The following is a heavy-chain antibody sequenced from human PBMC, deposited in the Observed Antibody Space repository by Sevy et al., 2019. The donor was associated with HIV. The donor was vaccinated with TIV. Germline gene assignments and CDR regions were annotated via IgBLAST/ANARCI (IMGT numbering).Heavy chain of an antibody. V-gene: IGHV3-30-3*01. CDR1: GFTFNFFS. J-gene: IGHJ1*01. Sequence: GGSLRLSCAASGFTFNFFSMHWVRQAPGKGLEWVATISFDGSNEHYADSVKGRFTISRDNSKNSLFLQMNSLRADDLAEYYCALERLSSAVAEYFHNWGQGTLVTVSS. D-gene: IGHD1-1*01. CDR3: ALERLSSAVAEYFHN. CDR2: ISFDGSNE.